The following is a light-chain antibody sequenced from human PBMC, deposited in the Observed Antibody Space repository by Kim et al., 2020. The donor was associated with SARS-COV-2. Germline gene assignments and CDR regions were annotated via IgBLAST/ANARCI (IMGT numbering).Light chain of an antibody. CDR1: SSDVGGYNY. CDR2: DVS. CDR3: CSYAGSYTNYV. J-gene: IGLJ1*01. V-gene: IGLV2-11*01. Sequence: QSVTISCTGTSSDVGGYNYVSWYQQHPGKAPKPMIYDVSKRPSGVPDRFSGSKSGNTASLTISGLQAEDEADYYCCSYAGSYTNYVFGTGTKVPS.